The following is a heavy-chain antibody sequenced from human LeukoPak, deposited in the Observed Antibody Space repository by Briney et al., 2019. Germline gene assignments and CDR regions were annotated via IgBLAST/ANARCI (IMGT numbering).Heavy chain of an antibody. CDR3: AAGGTWGALNYYYYSMDV. CDR1: GFTFTSSA. CDR2: IVVGSGNT. J-gene: IGHJ6*02. V-gene: IGHV1-58*02. Sequence: ASVKVSCKASGFTFTSSAMQWVRQARGQRLEWIGWIVVGSGNTNYAQKFQERVTITRDMSTSTAYMELSSLRSEDTAVYYCAAGGTWGALNYYYYSMDVWGQGTTVTISS. D-gene: IGHD1-1*01.